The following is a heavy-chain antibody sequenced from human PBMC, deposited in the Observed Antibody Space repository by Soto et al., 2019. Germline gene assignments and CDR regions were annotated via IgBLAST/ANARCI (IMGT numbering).Heavy chain of an antibody. CDR3: ARGYHYYDSSGYDKWDAFDI. V-gene: IGHV3-21*01. J-gene: IGHJ3*02. CDR2: ISSSSSYI. Sequence: EVQLVESGGGLVKPGGSLRLSCAASGFTISSNSMNWVPQAPGKGLEWVSSISSSSSYIDYADSVKGRFTISRDNAKNSLYLQMNSLRADDTAVYYCARGYHYYDSSGYDKWDAFDIWGQGTMVTVSS. CDR1: GFTISSNS. D-gene: IGHD3-22*01.